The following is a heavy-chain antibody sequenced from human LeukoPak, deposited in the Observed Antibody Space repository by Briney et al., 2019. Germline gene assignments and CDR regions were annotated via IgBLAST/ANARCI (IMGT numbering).Heavy chain of an antibody. CDR2: IIPIFGTA. Sequence: ASVKVSCKASGGTLSSYAISWVRQAPGQGLEWMGGIIPIFGTANYAQKFQGRVTITADKSTSTAYMELSSLRSEDTAVYYCANLQGDSSSYHLDEAWGQGTLVTVSS. CDR3: ANLQGDSSSYHLDEA. V-gene: IGHV1-69*06. J-gene: IGHJ5*02. D-gene: IGHD6-13*01. CDR1: GGTLSSYA.